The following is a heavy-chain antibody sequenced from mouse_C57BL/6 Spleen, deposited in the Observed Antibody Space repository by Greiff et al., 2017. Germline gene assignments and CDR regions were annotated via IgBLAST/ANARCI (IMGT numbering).Heavy chain of an antibody. J-gene: IGHJ2*01. CDR1: GYSITSGYY. CDR3: ARGSSYGKDY. D-gene: IGHD1-1*01. Sequence: EVKLQESGPGLVKPSQSLSLTCSVTGYSITSGYYWNWIRQFPGNKLEWMGYISYDGSNNYNPSLKNRSSITRDTSKNQFFLKLNSVTTEDTATYYCARGSSYGKDYWGQVTTLTVSS. V-gene: IGHV3-6*01. CDR2: ISYDGSN.